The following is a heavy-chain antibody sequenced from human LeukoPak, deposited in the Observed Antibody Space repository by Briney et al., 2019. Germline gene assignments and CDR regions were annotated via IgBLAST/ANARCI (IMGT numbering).Heavy chain of an antibody. J-gene: IGHJ6*02. Sequence: ASVKVSCKAPGGTFSSYAISWVRQAPGQGLEWMGWISAYNGNTNYAQKLQGRVTMTTDTSTSTAYMELRSLRSDDTAVYYCARDGHDILTGYYKGYYYYGMDVWGQGTTVTVSS. CDR1: GGTFSSYA. D-gene: IGHD3-9*01. CDR3: ARDGHDILTGYYKGYYYYGMDV. CDR2: ISAYNGNT. V-gene: IGHV1-18*01.